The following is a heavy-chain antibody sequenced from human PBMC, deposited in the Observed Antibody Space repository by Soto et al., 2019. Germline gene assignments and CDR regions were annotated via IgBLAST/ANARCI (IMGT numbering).Heavy chain of an antibody. CDR3: AKDYDYGDYGGDGMDV. CDR1: GFTFSSYA. D-gene: IGHD4-17*01. CDR2: ISGSGGST. V-gene: IGHV3-23*01. Sequence: GGSLRLSCAASGFTFSSYAMSWVRQAPGKGLEWVSAISGSGGSTYYADSVKGRFTISRDNSKNTLYLQMNSLRAEDTAVYYCAKDYDYGDYGGDGMDVWGQGTTVTVSS. J-gene: IGHJ6*02.